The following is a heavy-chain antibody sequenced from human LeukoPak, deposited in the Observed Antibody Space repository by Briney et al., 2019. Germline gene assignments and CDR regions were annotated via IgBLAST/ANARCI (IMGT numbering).Heavy chain of an antibody. CDR2: INHSGST. CDR1: GGSFSGYY. V-gene: IGHV4-34*01. D-gene: IGHD5-18*01. J-gene: IGHJ4*02. CDR3: ASSTPWIQLWYGRDY. Sequence: SETLSLTCAVSGGSFSGYYWSWIRQPPGKGLEWIGEINHSGSTNYNPSLKSRVTISVDTSKNQFSLKLSSVTAADTAVYYCASSTPWIQLWYGRDYWGQGPWSPSPQ.